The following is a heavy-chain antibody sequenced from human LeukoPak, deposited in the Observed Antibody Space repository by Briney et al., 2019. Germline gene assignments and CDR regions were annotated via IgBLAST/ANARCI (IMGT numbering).Heavy chain of an antibody. Sequence: GRSLRLSCAASGFTFSSYSMNWVRQAPGKGLEWVSYISSSSSTIYYADSVKGRFTISRDNAKNSLYLQMNSLRAEDTAVYYCARDRLGYCSSTSCYSVSSNAFDIWGQGTMVTVSS. D-gene: IGHD2-2*02. CDR2: ISSSSSTI. CDR3: ARDRLGYCSSTSCYSVSSNAFDI. V-gene: IGHV3-48*01. CDR1: GFTFSSYS. J-gene: IGHJ3*02.